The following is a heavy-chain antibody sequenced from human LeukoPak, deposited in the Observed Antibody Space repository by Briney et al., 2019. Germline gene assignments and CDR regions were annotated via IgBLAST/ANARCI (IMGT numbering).Heavy chain of an antibody. J-gene: IGHJ2*01. CDR3: AKGYCSGTSCKILYWYFDL. CDR1: GFTFSSYW. CDR2: IKQDGSEK. V-gene: IGHV3-7*03. Sequence: GGSLRLSCAASGFTFSSYWMSWVRQAPGKGLEWVANIKQDGSEKYYVDSVKGRFTISRDNAKNSLYLQMNSPRAEDTAVYYCAKGYCSGTSCKILYWYFDLWGRGTLVTVSS. D-gene: IGHD2-2*01.